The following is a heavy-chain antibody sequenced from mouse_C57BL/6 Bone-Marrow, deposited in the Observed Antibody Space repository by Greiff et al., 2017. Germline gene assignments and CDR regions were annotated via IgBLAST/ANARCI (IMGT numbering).Heavy chain of an antibody. Sequence: QVQLQQSGAELVKPGASVKMSCKASGYTFTSYWITWVKQRPGQGLEWIGDIYPGSGSTNYNEKFKSKATLTVDTSSSTAYMQLSSLTSEDSAVYYCASRDYGSRVYAMDYWGQETSVTVSS. D-gene: IGHD1-1*01. V-gene: IGHV1-55*01. CDR3: ASRDYGSRVYAMDY. CDR1: GYTFTSYW. CDR2: IYPGSGST. J-gene: IGHJ4*01.